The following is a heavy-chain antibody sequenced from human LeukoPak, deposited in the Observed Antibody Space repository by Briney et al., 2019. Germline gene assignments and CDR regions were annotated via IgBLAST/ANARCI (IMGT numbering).Heavy chain of an antibody. D-gene: IGHD2-21*02. CDR2: INSDGTII. Sequence: GGSLRLSCAACGFTFSSYWMHWVRQAPGKGLVWVSRINSDGTIIGYADSVKGRFTISRDNAKNTLYLQMNSLRADDTAVYYCARSMYCGGDCYYYFDYWGQGTLVTVAS. CDR1: GFTFSSYW. CDR3: ARSMYCGGDCYYYFDY. J-gene: IGHJ4*02. V-gene: IGHV3-74*01.